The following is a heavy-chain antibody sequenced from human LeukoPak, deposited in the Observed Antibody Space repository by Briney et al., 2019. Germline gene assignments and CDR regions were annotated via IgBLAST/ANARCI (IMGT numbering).Heavy chain of an antibody. Sequence: PGGSLRLSCAASGXTFSSYWMSWVRQAPGKGLEWVANIKQDGSEKYYVDSVKGRFTISRDNAKNSLYLQMNSLRAEDTAVYYCARVYSYNDYWGQGTLVTVSS. CDR3: ARVYSYNDY. CDR2: IKQDGSEK. CDR1: GXTFSSYW. J-gene: IGHJ4*02. V-gene: IGHV3-7*05. D-gene: IGHD5-18*01.